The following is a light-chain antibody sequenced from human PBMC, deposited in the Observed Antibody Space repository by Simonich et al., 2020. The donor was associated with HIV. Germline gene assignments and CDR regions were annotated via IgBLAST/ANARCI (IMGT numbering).Light chain of an antibody. CDR1: SSNIGSFNL. CDR3: CSYTGSSTVV. CDR2: EGS. J-gene: IGLJ2*01. V-gene: IGLV2-23*01. Sequence: QSALTQPASVSGSPGQSILISCTGTSSNIGSFNLVSWYQTHPGKAPKLMIYEGSKRPSGVSKRFSGSKSGNTASLTISGLQAEEEADYYCCSYTGSSTVVFGGGTKLTVL.